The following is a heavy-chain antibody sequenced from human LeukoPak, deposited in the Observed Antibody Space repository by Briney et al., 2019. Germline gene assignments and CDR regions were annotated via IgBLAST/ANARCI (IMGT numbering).Heavy chain of an antibody. D-gene: IGHD6-19*01. CDR1: GGSISRYY. Sequence: KPSETLSLTCAVSGGSISRYYWSWIRQPAGKGLEWIGRIYTSGITDYNLSLKSRVTMSLDTSKNQFSLKLSSVTAADTAVYYCARHEYSSGWYRYFDYWGQGTLVTVSS. CDR3: ARHEYSSGWYRYFDY. J-gene: IGHJ4*02. V-gene: IGHV4-4*07. CDR2: IYTSGIT.